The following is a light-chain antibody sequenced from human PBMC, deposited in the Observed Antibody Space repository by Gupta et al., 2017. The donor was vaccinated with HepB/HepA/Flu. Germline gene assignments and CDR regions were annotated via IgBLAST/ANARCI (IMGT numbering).Light chain of an antibody. Sequence: QSALTQPASVSGSPGKSITISCTGTSSDIGTYNLVSWYQQHPGKAPKLLLYEVNDRPSGVSDRFSGSKSGKTASLTISGLQADDEADYYCCAFAGNNSVVFVGGTKLTVL. V-gene: IGLV2-23*02. CDR3: CAFAGNNSVV. CDR2: EVN. J-gene: IGLJ2*01. CDR1: SSDIGTYNL.